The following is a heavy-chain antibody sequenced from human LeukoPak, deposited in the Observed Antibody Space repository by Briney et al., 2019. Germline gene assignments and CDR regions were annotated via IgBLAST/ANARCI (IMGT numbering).Heavy chain of an antibody. CDR3: ASTKSSRYFDWLLSTGYYMDV. CDR2: IYHSGST. D-gene: IGHD3-9*01. J-gene: IGHJ6*03. Sequence: PSETVSLTCAVSGYSISSGYYWGWIRQPPGKGLEWIGSIYHSGSTYYNPSLKSRVTISVDTSKNQFSLKLSSVTAADTAVYYCASTKSSRYFDWLLSTGYYMDVWGKGTTVTVSS. V-gene: IGHV4-38-2*01. CDR1: GYSISSGYY.